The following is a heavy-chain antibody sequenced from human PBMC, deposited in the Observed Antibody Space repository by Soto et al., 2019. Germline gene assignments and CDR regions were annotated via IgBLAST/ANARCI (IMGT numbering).Heavy chain of an antibody. J-gene: IGHJ5*02. D-gene: IGHD2-8*02. CDR1: GFTFSNYW. CDR2: IAQDGSER. CDR3: ATVRGHCTGTTCFGP. Sequence: EVQLVESGGGLVQPGGSLRLTCVGSGFTFSNYWMSWARQAPGKGLEWLANIAQDGSERNYVDSVKGRFTISRDNAKNSLYLQMNSLRVEDTAMYYCATVRGHCTGTTCFGPWGQGTLVTVSS. V-gene: IGHV3-7*02.